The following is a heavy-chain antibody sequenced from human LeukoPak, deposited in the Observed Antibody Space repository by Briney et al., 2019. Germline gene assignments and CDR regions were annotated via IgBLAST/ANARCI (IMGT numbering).Heavy chain of an antibody. D-gene: IGHD6-19*01. CDR1: GFTFRSYG. CDR2: ISYDGSKK. CDR3: AKDDYSSGWYTVGDY. J-gene: IGHJ4*02. V-gene: IGHV3-30*18. Sequence: GGSLRLSCAASGFTFRSYGVHWVRQAPGKGLEWVAVISYDGSKKYYGDSVKGRFTISRDNSKNTVYLQMNSLRAEDTAVYYCAKDDYSSGWYTVGDYWGQGTLVTVSS.